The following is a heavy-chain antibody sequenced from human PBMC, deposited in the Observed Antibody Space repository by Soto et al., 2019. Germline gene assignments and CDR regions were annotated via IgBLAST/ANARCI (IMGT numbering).Heavy chain of an antibody. CDR3: ASSLEWTENWFDP. CDR1: GYTFTGYY. CDR2: INPNSGGT. J-gene: IGHJ5*02. V-gene: IGHV1-2*02. D-gene: IGHD3-3*01. Sequence: ASVKVSCKASGYTFTGYYMHWVRQAPGQGLEWMGWINPNSGGTNYAQKFQGRVTMTRDTSISTAYMELSRLRSDDTAVYYCASSLEWTENWFDPWGQGTLVTVSS.